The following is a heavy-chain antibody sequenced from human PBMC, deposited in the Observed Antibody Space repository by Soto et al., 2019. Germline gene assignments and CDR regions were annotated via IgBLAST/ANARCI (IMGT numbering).Heavy chain of an antibody. D-gene: IGHD4-17*01. J-gene: IGHJ4*02. CDR2: IHHSGST. CDR1: GGSISSSNW. CDR3: AGKGTTVTTPSFDY. V-gene: IGHV4-4*02. Sequence: QVQLQESGPGLVRPSGTLSLTCAVSGGSISSSNWWSWVRQPPGKGLEWIGEIHHSGSTNYNPSLKSRVTMLLDKSINQFSLKLSSVTAAETAVYYCAGKGTTVTTPSFDYWGQGSQVTVSS.